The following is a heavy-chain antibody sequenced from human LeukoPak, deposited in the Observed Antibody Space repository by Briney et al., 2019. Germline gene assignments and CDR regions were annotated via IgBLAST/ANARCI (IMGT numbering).Heavy chain of an antibody. J-gene: IGHJ4*02. Sequence: GGSLRLSCAASGFTFSSYSMNWVRQAPGKGLEWVLYISSSSSTIYYADSVKGRFTISRDNAKNTLYLQMNSLRAEDTAVYYCARGDYDYVWGSYRYYYFDYWGQGTLVTVSS. D-gene: IGHD3-16*02. CDR3: ARGDYDYVWGSYRYYYFDY. CDR2: ISSSSSTI. CDR1: GFTFSSYS. V-gene: IGHV3-48*01.